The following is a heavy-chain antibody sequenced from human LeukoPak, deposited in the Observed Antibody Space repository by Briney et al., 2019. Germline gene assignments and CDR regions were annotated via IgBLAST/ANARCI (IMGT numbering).Heavy chain of an antibody. CDR1: GFTFSSYW. J-gene: IGHJ4*02. D-gene: IGHD3-10*01. V-gene: IGHV3-21*01. Sequence: GGSLRLSCAASGFTFSSYWMNWVRQAPGKGLEWVSSISSSSSYIYYADSVKGRFTISRDNAKNSLYLQMNSLRAEDTAVYYCARNGLFYYGSGSYYAPDYWGQGTLVTVSS. CDR2: ISSSSSYI. CDR3: ARNGLFYYGSGSYYAPDY.